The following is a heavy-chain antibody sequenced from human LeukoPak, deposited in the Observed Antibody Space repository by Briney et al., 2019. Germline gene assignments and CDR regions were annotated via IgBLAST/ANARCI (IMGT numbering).Heavy chain of an antibody. J-gene: IGHJ4*02. CDR3: ARGSGSSWYFYFDY. V-gene: IGHV3-21*01. CDR1: GFTVSSNY. CDR2: ISSSSSYI. D-gene: IGHD6-13*01. Sequence: PGGSLRLSCAASGFTVSSNYMSWVRQAPGKGLEWVSSISSSSSYIYYADSVKGRFTISRDNAKNSLYLQMNSLRAEDTAVYYCARGSGSSWYFYFDYWGQGTLVTVSS.